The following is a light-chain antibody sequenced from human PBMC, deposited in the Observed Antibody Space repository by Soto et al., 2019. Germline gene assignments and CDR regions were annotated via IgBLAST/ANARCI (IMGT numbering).Light chain of an antibody. CDR3: QQYSDSPLT. Sequence: EIVLTQSPGTLSLSPGERATLSCRASQTVRTNYLAWFQHKPGQAPRLLIYGACSRATAIPDRFSGSGSGTDFTLTINRLEPEDFAVYFCQQYSDSPLTFGGGTKVEIK. J-gene: IGKJ4*01. CDR2: GAC. CDR1: QTVRTNY. V-gene: IGKV3-20*01.